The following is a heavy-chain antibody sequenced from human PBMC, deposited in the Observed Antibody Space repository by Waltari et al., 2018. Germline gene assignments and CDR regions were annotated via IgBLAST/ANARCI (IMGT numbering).Heavy chain of an antibody. J-gene: IGHJ2*01. CDR2: IIPIFGTA. D-gene: IGHD3-16*01. CDR3: ARDGGRMRFYWYFDL. Sequence: QVQLVQSGSEVKKPGSSVQVSCNASGGTFSSYAISWVRQAPGQGLEWMGGIIPIFGTANYAQKFQGRVTITADESTSTAYMELSSLRSEDTAVYYCARDGGRMRFYWYFDLWGRGTLVTVSS. V-gene: IGHV1-69*01. CDR1: GGTFSSYA.